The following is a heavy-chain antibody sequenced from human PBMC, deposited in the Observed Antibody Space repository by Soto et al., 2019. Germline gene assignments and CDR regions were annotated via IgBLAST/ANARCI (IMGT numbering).Heavy chain of an antibody. J-gene: IGHJ4*02. CDR3: ARAPRGNYGYPSYFDY. Sequence: ETLSLTCTVSGGSISSYYWSWIRQPPGKGLEWIGYIYYSGSTTYNPSLKSRVTISVDTSKNQFSLKLSSVTAADTAVYYCARAPRGNYGYPSYFDYWGQGTLVTVSS. D-gene: IGHD3-10*01. CDR2: IYYSGST. V-gene: IGHV4-59*01. CDR1: GGSISSYY.